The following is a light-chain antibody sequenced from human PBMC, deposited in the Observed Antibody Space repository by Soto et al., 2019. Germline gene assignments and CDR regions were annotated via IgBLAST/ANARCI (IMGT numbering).Light chain of an antibody. J-gene: IGLJ1*01. CDR2: EVS. Sequence: QSALTQPASVSGSPGQSITISCTGTSSDVGGYIYVSWYQQHPGKAPKLMIYEVSNWPSGVSNRFSGSKSGNTASLTISGLQAEDEADYYCSSYSRSSFYVFGTGTKLTVL. V-gene: IGLV2-14*01. CDR3: SSYSRSSFYV. CDR1: SSDVGGYIY.